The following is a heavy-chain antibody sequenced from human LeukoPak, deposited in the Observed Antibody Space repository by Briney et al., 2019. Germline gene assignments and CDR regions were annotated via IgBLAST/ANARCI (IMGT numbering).Heavy chain of an antibody. CDR1: GGSISSYY. V-gene: IGHV4-59*12. CDR3: ARDRSSSWYFGAFDI. CDR2: IYYSGST. Sequence: SETLSLTCTVSGGSISSYYWSWIRQPPGKGLEWIGYIYYSGSTNYNPSLKSRVTMSVDTSKNQFSLKLSSVTAADTAVYYCARDRSSSWYFGAFDIWGQGTMVTVSS. J-gene: IGHJ3*02. D-gene: IGHD6-13*01.